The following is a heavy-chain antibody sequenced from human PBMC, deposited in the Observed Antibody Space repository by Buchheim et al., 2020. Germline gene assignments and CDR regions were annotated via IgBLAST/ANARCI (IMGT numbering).Heavy chain of an antibody. Sequence: QVQLQESGPGLVKPSQTLSLTCTVSGGSISSGDYYWSWIRQPPGKGLEWIGYIYYSGSTYYNPSLKRRVTISVDTSKNQFSLKLSDVTAADTAVYYCARGSGLNYYDTSGYYSWFDPWGQGTL. J-gene: IGHJ5*02. V-gene: IGHV4-30-4*01. CDR3: ARGSGLNYYDTSGYYSWFDP. CDR1: GGSISSGDYY. CDR2: IYYSGST. D-gene: IGHD3-22*01.